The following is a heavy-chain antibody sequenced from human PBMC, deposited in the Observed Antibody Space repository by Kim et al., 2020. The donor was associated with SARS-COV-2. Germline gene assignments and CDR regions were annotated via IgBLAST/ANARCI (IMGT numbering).Heavy chain of an antibody. D-gene: IGHD1-26*01. Sequence: PSLKSRVTISVDTSKNQFSLKLSSVTAADTAVYYCARLGSGSYYDRFDYWGQGTLVTVSS. V-gene: IGHV4-39*01. J-gene: IGHJ4*02. CDR3: ARLGSGSYYDRFDY.